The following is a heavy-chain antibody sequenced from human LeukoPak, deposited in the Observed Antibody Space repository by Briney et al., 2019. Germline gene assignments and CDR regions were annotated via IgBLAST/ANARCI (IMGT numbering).Heavy chain of an antibody. Sequence: PGGSLRLSCAASGFTFINYWISWVRQAPGKGLEWVSVIYSGGSTYYADSVKGRFTISRDNSKNTLYFQMNSLRAEDTAVYYCARGDLYRDSSGYFPPPLLDYWGQGTLVTVSS. D-gene: IGHD3-22*01. CDR1: GFTFINYW. V-gene: IGHV3-66*01. J-gene: IGHJ4*02. CDR2: IYSGGST. CDR3: ARGDLYRDSSGYFPPPLLDY.